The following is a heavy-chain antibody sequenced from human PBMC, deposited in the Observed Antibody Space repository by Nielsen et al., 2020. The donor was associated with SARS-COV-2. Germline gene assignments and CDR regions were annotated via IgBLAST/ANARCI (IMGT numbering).Heavy chain of an antibody. D-gene: IGHD6-19*01. CDR1: GFTFSSYW. V-gene: IGHV3-7*01. CDR2: KKEDGSEK. J-gene: IGHJ4*02. CDR3: ARTYSSGRGDYFDY. Sequence: GESLKISCAASGFTFSSYWMTWVRQAPGKGPEWVANKKEDGSEKYYVDSVEGRFTISRDNAKNSLYLHMDSLGAEDTAVYYCARTYSSGRGDYFDYWGQGTLVTVSS.